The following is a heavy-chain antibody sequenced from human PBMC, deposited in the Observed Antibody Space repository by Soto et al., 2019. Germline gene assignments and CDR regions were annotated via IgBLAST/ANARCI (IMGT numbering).Heavy chain of an antibody. Sequence: QVFLQESGPGLVKPSETLSLTCTVSGGSISSSNYYWGWVRQPPGKGLEWMGTIHDSGSTYYSPSHKSRATIHASTSKCQFALKLTSETAADTAVYYCASLVYYVGSDYYRPLALDIWGRGTMVTVSS. D-gene: IGHD3-22*01. V-gene: IGHV4-39*01. CDR1: GGSISSSNYY. CDR2: IHDSGST. J-gene: IGHJ3*02. CDR3: ASLVYYVGSDYYRPLALDI.